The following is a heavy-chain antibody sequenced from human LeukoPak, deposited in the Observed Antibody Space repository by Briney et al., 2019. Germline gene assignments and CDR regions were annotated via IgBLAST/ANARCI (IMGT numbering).Heavy chain of an antibody. CDR2: IWYDGSNK. D-gene: IGHD2-2*01. Sequence: GGSLRLSCAASGFTFSSYGMHWIRQAPGKGLEWVAVIWYDGSNKYYADSVKGRSTISRDNSKNTLYLQMNSLRAEDTAVYYCARALTPLDIVVVPAASPGGMDVWGQGTTVTVSS. J-gene: IGHJ6*02. CDR1: GFTFSSYG. CDR3: ARALTPLDIVVVPAASPGGMDV. V-gene: IGHV3-33*01.